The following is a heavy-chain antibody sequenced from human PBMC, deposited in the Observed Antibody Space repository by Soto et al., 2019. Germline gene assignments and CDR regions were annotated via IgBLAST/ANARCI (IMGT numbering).Heavy chain of an antibody. V-gene: IGHV4-59*01. CDR2: IYYSGST. CDR3: ARLANYYGSGGYYLDY. D-gene: IGHD3-10*01. J-gene: IGHJ4*02. Sequence: QVQLQESGPGLVKPSETLSLTCTVSGGSISSYYWSWIRQPPGKGLEWIGYIYYSGSTNYNPSLNNRVTISVDTSKNHFSLKLSSVTAADTAVYYCARLANYYGSGGYYLDYWGQGTLVTASS. CDR1: GGSISSYY.